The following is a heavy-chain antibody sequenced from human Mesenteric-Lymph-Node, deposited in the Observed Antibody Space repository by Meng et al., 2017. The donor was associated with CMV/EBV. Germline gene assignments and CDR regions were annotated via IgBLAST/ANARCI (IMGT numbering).Heavy chain of an antibody. J-gene: IGHJ4*02. Sequence: SETLSLTCAVSGGSISSSNWWSWVRQPPGKGLEWIGEIYHSGSTNYNPSLKSRVTISVDKSKNQFSLKLSSVTAADTAVYYCARDSLSVVDPDHYFDYWGQGTLVTVSS. CDR3: ARDSLSVVDPDHYFDY. CDR2: IYHSGST. CDR1: GGSISSSNW. V-gene: IGHV4-4*02. D-gene: IGHD2-15*01.